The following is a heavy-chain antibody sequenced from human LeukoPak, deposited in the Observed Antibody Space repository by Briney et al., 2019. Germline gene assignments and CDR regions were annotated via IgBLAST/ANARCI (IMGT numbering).Heavy chain of an antibody. Sequence: SETLSLTCTVSGGSISSNSYYWGWIRQPPGKGLEWIGSIYYSGSTYYISSLKSRVTISVDMSKNQFSLKVSSVTAAGTAVYYCARQSDSGSWYQAHYTYYMDVWGKGPRSPSP. CDR1: GGSISSNSYY. CDR2: IYYSGST. D-gene: IGHD6-13*01. V-gene: IGHV4-39*01. CDR3: ARQSDSGSWYQAHYTYYMDV. J-gene: IGHJ6*03.